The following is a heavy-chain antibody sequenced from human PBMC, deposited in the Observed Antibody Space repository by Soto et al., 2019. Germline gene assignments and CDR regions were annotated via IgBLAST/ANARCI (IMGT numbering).Heavy chain of an antibody. D-gene: IGHD3-3*01. CDR2: ISGSGGST. CDR1: GFTFSIYA. J-gene: IGHJ4*02. V-gene: IGHV3-23*01. CDR3: ARAFYYDFWTFDY. Sequence: GGSLRLSCAASGFTFSIYAMSWVLQAPGKGLEWVSAISGSGGSTYYADSVKGRFTISRDNSKNTLSLQMNSLRAEDTAVYYCARAFYYDFWTFDYWGQGTLVTVSS.